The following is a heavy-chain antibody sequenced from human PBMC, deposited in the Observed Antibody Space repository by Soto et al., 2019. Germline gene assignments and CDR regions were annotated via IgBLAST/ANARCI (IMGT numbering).Heavy chain of an antibody. CDR2: ISSSSSTI. D-gene: IGHD1-26*01. J-gene: IGHJ5*02. CDR1: GFTFSSYS. Sequence: EVQLVESGGGLVQPGGSLRLSCAASGFTFSSYSMNWVRQAPGKGLEWVSYISSSSSTIYYADSVKGRFTISRDNAKNSRYLQMTSLRDEDTAVYYCAREGGNLNWFDPWGPGTLVTVSS. CDR3: AREGGNLNWFDP. V-gene: IGHV3-48*02.